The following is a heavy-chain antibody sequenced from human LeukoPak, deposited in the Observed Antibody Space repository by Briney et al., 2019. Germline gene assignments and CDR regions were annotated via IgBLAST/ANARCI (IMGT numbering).Heavy chain of an antibody. CDR2: IIPIFGTA. D-gene: IGHD2-2*01. J-gene: IGHJ3*02. CDR3: ASPGGGHIVVVPAAMGAFDI. V-gene: IGHV1-69*01. CDR1: GGTFSSYA. Sequence: ASVKVSCKASGGTFSSYAISCVRQAPGQGLEWMGGIIPIFGTANYAQKFQGRVTITADESTSTAYMELSSLRSEDTAVYYCASPGGGHIVVVPAAMGAFDIWGQGTMVTVSS.